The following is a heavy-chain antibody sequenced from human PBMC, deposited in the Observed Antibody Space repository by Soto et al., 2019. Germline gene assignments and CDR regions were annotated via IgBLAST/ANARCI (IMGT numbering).Heavy chain of an antibody. D-gene: IGHD2-2*01. Sequence: GGSLRLSCKTSGFTFSSYGLHWLRQAPGKGLEWVTFISYNGDKINYADSVKGRFTVSRDNSKNTLYLQMNSLRPEDTAVYYCAKHSSTFVFWGQGTLVTVSS. CDR2: ISYNGDKI. J-gene: IGHJ4*02. CDR3: AKHSSTFVF. CDR1: GFTFSSYG. V-gene: IGHV3-30*18.